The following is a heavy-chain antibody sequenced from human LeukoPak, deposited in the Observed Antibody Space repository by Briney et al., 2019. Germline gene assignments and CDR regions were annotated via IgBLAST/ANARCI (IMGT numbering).Heavy chain of an antibody. Sequence: ASVTVSCKASGYTFTGYYIHWVRQAPGQGLEWMGWINPNSGGTNYAQMFQGWVTMTRDTSISTAYMELSRLRSDDTAVYYCARAGGGSDSSGWYVFDYWGQGTLVTVSS. V-gene: IGHV1-2*04. CDR2: INPNSGGT. CDR3: ARAGGGSDSSGWYVFDY. D-gene: IGHD6-19*01. J-gene: IGHJ4*02. CDR1: GYTFTGYY.